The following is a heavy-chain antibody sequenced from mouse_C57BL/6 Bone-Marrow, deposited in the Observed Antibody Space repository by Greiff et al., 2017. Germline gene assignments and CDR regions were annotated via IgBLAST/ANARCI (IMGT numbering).Heavy chain of an antibody. CDR2: IYPRSGNT. J-gene: IGHJ2*01. CDR3: ARFPVEGYFDY. Sequence: QVQLQQSGAELARPGASVKLSCKASGYTFTSYGISWVKQRTGQGLVWIGEIYPRSGNTYYNEKFKGKATLTADKSSSTAYMELRSLTSEDSAVYFCARFPVEGYFDYWGQGTTLTVSS. CDR1: GYTFTSYG. V-gene: IGHV1-81*01.